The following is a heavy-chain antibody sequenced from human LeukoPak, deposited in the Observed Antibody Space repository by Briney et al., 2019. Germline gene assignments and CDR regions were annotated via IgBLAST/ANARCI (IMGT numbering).Heavy chain of an antibody. Sequence: ASVKVSCKVSGYTFTETSMHWVRQAPGKGLEWMGGFDPEDGETIYAQKFQGRVTMTEDTSTDTGYRKLNGPRSEDTAEYYCATSKGVLLSLDYWGQGTLVTVSS. D-gene: IGHD2-21*01. CDR2: FDPEDGET. V-gene: IGHV1-24*01. CDR1: GYTFTETS. CDR3: ATSKGVLLSLDY. J-gene: IGHJ4*02.